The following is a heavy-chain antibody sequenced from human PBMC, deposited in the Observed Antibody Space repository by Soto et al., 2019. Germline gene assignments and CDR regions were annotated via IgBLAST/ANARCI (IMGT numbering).Heavy chain of an antibody. CDR1: GGTISSFA. Sequence: QVQLVQSGAEVKKPGSSVKVSCTTSGGTISSFAIHWVRQAPGQGLEWMGGIIPFDGTTNYAEKFQGRVTITAEASTSTAYMDLSSLTSDDTAVYYCARCFTKSRRGGVAFGYWGQGTLLTVSP. D-gene: IGHD3-3*01. CDR3: ARCFTKSRRGGVAFGY. J-gene: IGHJ4*02. CDR2: IIPFDGTT. V-gene: IGHV1-69*01.